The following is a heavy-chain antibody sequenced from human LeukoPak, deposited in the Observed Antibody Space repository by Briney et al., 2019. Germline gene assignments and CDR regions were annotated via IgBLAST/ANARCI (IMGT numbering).Heavy chain of an antibody. V-gene: IGHV3-53*01. CDR1: GFTVSSNY. D-gene: IGHD3-9*01. Sequence: GGSLRLSCAASGFTVSSNYMSWVRQAPGKGLEWVSVIYSGGSTYYADSVKGRFTISRDNSKNTLYLQMNSLRAEDTAVYYCARSPDNYYYYYGMDVWGQGTTVTVSS. CDR2: IYSGGST. J-gene: IGHJ6*02. CDR3: ARSPDNYYYYYGMDV.